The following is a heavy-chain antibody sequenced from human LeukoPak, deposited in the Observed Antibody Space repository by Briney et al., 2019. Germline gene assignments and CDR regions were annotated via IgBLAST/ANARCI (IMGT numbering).Heavy chain of an antibody. CDR1: GFTFSSYS. CDR3: ARDRGWLQGIDFDY. Sequence: EGSLRLSCAASGFTFSSYSMNWVRQAPGKGLEWVSSISSSSSYIYYADSVKGRLTISRDNAKNSLYLQMNSLRAEDTAVYYCARDRGWLQGIDFDYWGQGTLVTVSS. J-gene: IGHJ4*02. V-gene: IGHV3-21*01. D-gene: IGHD5-12*01. CDR2: ISSSSSYI.